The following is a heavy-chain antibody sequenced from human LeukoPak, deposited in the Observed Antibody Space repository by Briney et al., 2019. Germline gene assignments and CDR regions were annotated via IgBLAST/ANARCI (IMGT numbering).Heavy chain of an antibody. CDR2: IYYSGGT. V-gene: IGHV4-59*08. CDR3: ARTDYYDSSGYYPQIFDY. D-gene: IGHD3-22*01. J-gene: IGHJ4*02. CDR1: GGSISSYY. Sequence: KPSETLSLTCIVSGGSISSYYWSWIRQPPGKGLEWIGYIYYSGGTNYNPSLKSRVTISVDTSKNQFSLKLSSVTAADTAVYYCARTDYYDSSGYYPQIFDYWGQGTLVTVSS.